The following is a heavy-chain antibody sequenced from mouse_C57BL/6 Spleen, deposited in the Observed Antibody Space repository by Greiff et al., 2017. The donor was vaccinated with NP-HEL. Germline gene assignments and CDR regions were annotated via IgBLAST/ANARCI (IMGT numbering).Heavy chain of an antibody. CDR2: IDPENGDT. Sequence: VQLQQSGAALVRPGASVKLSCTASGFNIKDDYMHWVKQRPEQGLEWIGWIDPENGDTEYASKFQGKATITSDTSSHTAYLPLRSLTSEDTAVYYCTGSGGYYFDYWGQGTTLTVSS. D-gene: IGHD1-1*01. V-gene: IGHV14-4*01. CDR1: GFNIKDDY. J-gene: IGHJ2*01. CDR3: TGSGGYYFDY.